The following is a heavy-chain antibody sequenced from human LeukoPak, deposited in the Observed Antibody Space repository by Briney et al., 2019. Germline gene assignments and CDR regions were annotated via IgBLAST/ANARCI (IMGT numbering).Heavy chain of an antibody. Sequence: GGSLRLSCAASGFTFSSYAMSWVRQAPGKGLEWVSAISGSDGSTYYADSVKGRFTISRDNSKNTLYLQMNSLRAEDTAVYYCAKIYPGSGYYFVGGNAFDIWGQGTMVTVSS. CDR2: ISGSDGST. J-gene: IGHJ3*02. V-gene: IGHV3-23*01. CDR1: GFTFSSYA. D-gene: IGHD3-3*01. CDR3: AKIYPGSGYYFVGGNAFDI.